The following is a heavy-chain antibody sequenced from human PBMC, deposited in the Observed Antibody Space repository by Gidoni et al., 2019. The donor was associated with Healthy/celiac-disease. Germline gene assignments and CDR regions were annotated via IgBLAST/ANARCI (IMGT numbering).Heavy chain of an antibody. Sequence: QPPLQQWCAGLLKPWETLPLTCAVSRGSFSGYYSSWSRQPPGKGLEWIGEINHSGSTNYNPALKSRVTISVDTSKNQFSLKLSSVSAADTAVYYCARADYGDYYFDYWGQGTLVTVSS. CDR1: RGSFSGYY. V-gene: IGHV4-34*01. J-gene: IGHJ4*02. CDR2: INHSGST. CDR3: ARADYGDYYFDY. D-gene: IGHD4-17*01.